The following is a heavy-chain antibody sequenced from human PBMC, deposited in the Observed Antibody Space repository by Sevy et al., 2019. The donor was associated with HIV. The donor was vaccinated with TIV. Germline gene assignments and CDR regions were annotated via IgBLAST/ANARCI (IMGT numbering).Heavy chain of an antibody. CDR1: GFTFSSYA. Sequence: GGSLRLSCAASGFTFSSYAMSWVRQAPGKGLEWVSAISGSGGSTYYADSVKGRFTISRDNSKNTLYLQMNSLRAEDTAVYYCAKRYSGYSYGFTYYFDYWGQGTLVTVSS. V-gene: IGHV3-23*01. CDR2: ISGSGGST. D-gene: IGHD5-18*01. J-gene: IGHJ4*02. CDR3: AKRYSGYSYGFTYYFDY.